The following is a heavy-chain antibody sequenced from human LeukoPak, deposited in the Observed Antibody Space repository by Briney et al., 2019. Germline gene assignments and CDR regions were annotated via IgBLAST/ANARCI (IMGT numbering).Heavy chain of an antibody. D-gene: IGHD6-6*01. J-gene: IGHJ5*01. CDR3: APRGPSSWFDS. CDR1: GFSVSRNH. Sequence: GGSLRLSCVPSGFSVSRNHMNWVRQAPGKGLERVSLFHGGGGTYTADPVKGRFTISKDNSKNTLYLKMNSLSVDDTAVYYCAPRGPSSWFDSWGQGTLVTVSS. CDR2: FHGGGGT. V-gene: IGHV3-66*01.